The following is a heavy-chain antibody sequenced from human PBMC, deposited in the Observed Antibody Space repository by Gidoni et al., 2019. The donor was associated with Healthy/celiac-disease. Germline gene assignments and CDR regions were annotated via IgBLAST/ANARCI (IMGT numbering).Heavy chain of an antibody. CDR2: IKSKTDGGTT. Sequence: EVQLLESGGGLVKPGGSLRLSCAASGFTFINSWMSWVRQATGQRLEWVGRIKSKTDGGTTDYAAPVKGRFIISRDESKNTLYLQMNSLKTEDTAVYYGTTLQYYYGSGSFDYWGQGTLVNVSS. J-gene: IGHJ4*02. CDR1: GFTFINSW. V-gene: IGHV3-15*01. CDR3: TTLQYYYGSGSFDY. D-gene: IGHD3-10*01.